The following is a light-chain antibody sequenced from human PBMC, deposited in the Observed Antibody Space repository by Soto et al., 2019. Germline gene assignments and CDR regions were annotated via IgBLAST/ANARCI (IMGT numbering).Light chain of an antibody. CDR3: QQYAGSLIT. J-gene: IGKJ5*01. Sequence: NFLTHSPGTLSFSPGQCSTLSCRASQSVSRLVWYQQKPGQAPRLLMNDASSRATDTPDRFSGSGSGTDFTLTISRVEPEDFSVYYCQQYAGSLITFGQGTRLEI. CDR1: QSVSR. CDR2: DAS. V-gene: IGKV3-20*01.